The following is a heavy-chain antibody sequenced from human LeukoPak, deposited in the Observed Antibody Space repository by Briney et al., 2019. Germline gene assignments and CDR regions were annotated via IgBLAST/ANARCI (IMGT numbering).Heavy chain of an antibody. CDR1: GFTFSRYW. V-gene: IGHV3-7*04. Sequence: GGSLRLSCTASGFTFSRYWMTWVRQAPGKGLERVANIKEDGSAKYNVDSMKGRFTISRDNAKNSLYLQINSLRAEDTAVYYCARDSPGYGGYSYWGQGTLVTVSS. J-gene: IGHJ4*02. CDR2: IKEDGSAK. D-gene: IGHD5-12*01. CDR3: ARDSPGYGGYSY.